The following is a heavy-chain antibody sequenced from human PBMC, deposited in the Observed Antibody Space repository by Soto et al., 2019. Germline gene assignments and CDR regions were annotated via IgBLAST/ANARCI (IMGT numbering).Heavy chain of an antibody. CDR1: GFTFSSYA. J-gene: IGHJ4*02. D-gene: IGHD1-26*01. CDR3: ARDILGNRRVVDY. V-gene: IGHV3-23*01. CDR2: ILGSGSGT. Sequence: GSLRLSCAASGFTFSSYAVSWVRQAPGKGLEWVSSILGSGSGTFYADSVKGRFTISRDNSKNTLYLQMNSLRAEDTAVYYCARDILGNRRVVDYWGQGTLVTVSS.